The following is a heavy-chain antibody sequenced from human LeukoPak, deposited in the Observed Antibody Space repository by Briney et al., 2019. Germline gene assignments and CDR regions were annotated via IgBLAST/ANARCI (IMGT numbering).Heavy chain of an antibody. Sequence: SGTLSLTCTVSGGSISSYHWSWIRQPPGKGLEWIGCIFYSGSTYYNPSLKSRVTISVDTSKNQFSLRLSSVTAADTAVYYCARTNAFDIWGQGTMVTVSS. CDR3: ARTNAFDI. CDR1: GGSISSYH. V-gene: IGHV4-59*08. J-gene: IGHJ3*02. CDR2: IFYSGST.